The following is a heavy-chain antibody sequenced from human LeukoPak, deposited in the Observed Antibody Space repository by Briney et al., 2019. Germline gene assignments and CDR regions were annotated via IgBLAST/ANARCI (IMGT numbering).Heavy chain of an antibody. CDR1: GFTFSDHY. CDR3: AGGYDSSGYYLDDYYYYGMDV. V-gene: IGHV3-72*01. Sequence: GGSLRLSCAASGFTFSDHYMDWVRQAPGKGLEWVGRTRNKANSHTTEYAASVKGRFTISRDDSKNSLYLQMNSLKTEDTAVYYCAGGYDSSGYYLDDYYYYGMDVWGQGTTVTVSS. CDR2: TRNKANSHTT. J-gene: IGHJ6*02. D-gene: IGHD3-22*01.